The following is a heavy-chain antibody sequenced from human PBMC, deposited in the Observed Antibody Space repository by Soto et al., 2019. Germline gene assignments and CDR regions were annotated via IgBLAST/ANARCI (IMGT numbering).Heavy chain of an antibody. Sequence: EVQLVESGGGLVQPGGSLRLSCAASGFTFSSYSMNWVRQAPGKGLEWVSYISSSSTIYYADSVKGRFTISRDNAKNSLYLQMNSLRAEDTAVYYCAREHCSSTSCLNVFDYWGQGTLVTVSS. CDR3: AREHCSSTSCLNVFDY. CDR2: ISSSSTI. D-gene: IGHD2-2*01. V-gene: IGHV3-48*01. J-gene: IGHJ4*02. CDR1: GFTFSSYS.